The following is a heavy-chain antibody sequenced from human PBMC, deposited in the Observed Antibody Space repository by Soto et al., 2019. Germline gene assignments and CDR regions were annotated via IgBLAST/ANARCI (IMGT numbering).Heavy chain of an antibody. CDR1: GFTFSSYS. CDR2: ISSSSSTI. Sequence: GGSLRLSCAASGFTFSSYSMNWVRQAPGKGLEWVSYISSSSSTIYYADSVKGRFTISRDNAKNSLYLQMNSLRAEDTAVYYCAGLFDYGDYAYYYYMDVWGKGTTVTVSS. CDR3: AGLFDYGDYAYYYYMDV. J-gene: IGHJ6*03. D-gene: IGHD4-17*01. V-gene: IGHV3-48*01.